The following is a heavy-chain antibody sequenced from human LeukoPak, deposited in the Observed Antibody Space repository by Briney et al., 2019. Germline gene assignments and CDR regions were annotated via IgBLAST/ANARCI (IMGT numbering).Heavy chain of an antibody. D-gene: IGHD1-1*01. CDR1: GFTFSSYA. CDR2: ISGSGGYT. J-gene: IGHJ3*02. Sequence: PGGSLRLSCAASGFTFSSYAMSWIRQAPGKGLEWVSGISGSGGYTYYADSVKGRFTISRDNSKNTLYLQMNSLRAEDTAVYYCAKSLRTTRVGVDIWGQGTMVTVSS. CDR3: AKSLRTTRVGVDI. V-gene: IGHV3-23*01.